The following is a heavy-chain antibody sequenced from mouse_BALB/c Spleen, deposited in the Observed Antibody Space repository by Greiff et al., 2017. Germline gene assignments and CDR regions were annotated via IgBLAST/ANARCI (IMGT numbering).Heavy chain of an antibody. CDR3: ARSHAMDY. CDR1: GFTFSSFG. Sequence: EVKLMESGGGLVQPGGSRKLSCAASGFTFSSFGMHWVRQAPEKGLEWVAYISSGSSTIYYADTVKGRFTISRDNPKNTLFLQMTSLRSEDTAMYYCARSHAMDYWGQGTSVTVSS. J-gene: IGHJ4*01. CDR2: ISSGSSTI. V-gene: IGHV5-17*02.